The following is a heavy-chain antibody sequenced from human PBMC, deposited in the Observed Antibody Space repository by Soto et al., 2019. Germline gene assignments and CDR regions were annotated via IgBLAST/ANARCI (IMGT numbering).Heavy chain of an antibody. V-gene: IGHV1-18*01. J-gene: IGHJ3*02. CDR3: ARDAFGNAEVVVVAAPDAFDI. D-gene: IGHD2-15*01. CDR1: GYTFTSYG. CDR2: ISAYNGNT. Sequence: ASVKVSCKASGYTFTSYGISWVREDPGQGLEWMGWISAYNGNTNYAQKLQGRVTMTTDTSTSTAYMELRSLRSDDTAVYYCARDAFGNAEVVVVAAPDAFDIWGQGTMVTVSS.